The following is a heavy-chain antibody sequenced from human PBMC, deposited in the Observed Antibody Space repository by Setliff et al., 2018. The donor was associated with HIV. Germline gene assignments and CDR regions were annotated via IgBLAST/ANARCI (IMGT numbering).Heavy chain of an antibody. D-gene: IGHD5-12*01. CDR1: GGSVTSSTYY. J-gene: IGHJ2*01. CDR2: IYSTGSGRT. Sequence: SETLSLTCTVSGGSVTSSTYYWGWIRQPPGKGLEWIGNIYSTGSGRTYYSPSLKRRVTVSVDTSKNQFSLKLSSVTAADTAVYYCARDGEWLRLGTYWYFDLWGRGTLVTVSS. CDR3: ARDGEWLRLGTYWYFDL. V-gene: IGHV4-39*07.